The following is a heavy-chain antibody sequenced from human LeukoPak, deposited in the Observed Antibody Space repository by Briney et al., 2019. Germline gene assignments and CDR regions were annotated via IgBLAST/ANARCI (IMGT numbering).Heavy chain of an antibody. D-gene: IGHD5-12*01. V-gene: IGHV4-34*01. CDR2: INHSGST. CDR1: GGSFSGFY. CDR3: ARRLRFYYYYMDV. Sequence: PSETLSLTCAVYGGSFSGFYWTWIRQPPGKGLEWIGEINHSGSTNYNPSLKSRVTISVDTSKNQFSLKLSSVTAADTAVYYCARRLRFYYYYMDVWGKGTTVTVSS. J-gene: IGHJ6*03.